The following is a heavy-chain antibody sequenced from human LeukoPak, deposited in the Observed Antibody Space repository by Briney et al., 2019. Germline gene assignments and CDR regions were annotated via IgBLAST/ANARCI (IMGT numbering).Heavy chain of an antibody. D-gene: IGHD4-17*01. V-gene: IGHV4-4*07. Sequence: PSETLSLTCTVSGVSISSYYWSWIRQPAGKGLEWIGRIYPSGSTNYNPSLKNRVTISVDKSKNHFSLKLSSVTAADTAVYYCASNYGDCVAVWDYWGQGTLVTVSS. CDR3: ASNYGDCVAVWDY. CDR2: IYPSGST. J-gene: IGHJ4*02. CDR1: GVSISSYY.